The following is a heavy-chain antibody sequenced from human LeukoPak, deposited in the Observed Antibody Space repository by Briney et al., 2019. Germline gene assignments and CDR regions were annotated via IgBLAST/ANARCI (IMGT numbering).Heavy chain of an antibody. V-gene: IGHV3-9*03. CDR2: ISWNSGSI. Sequence: PGRSLRLSCAASGFTFDDYAMHWVRQAPGKSLEWVSGISWNSGSIGYADSVKGRFTISRDNAKNSLYLQMNSLRAEDMALYYCAKEAMVRGVIKYYFDYWGQGTPVTASS. CDR3: AKEAMVRGVIKYYFDY. CDR1: GFTFDDYA. D-gene: IGHD3-10*01. J-gene: IGHJ4*02.